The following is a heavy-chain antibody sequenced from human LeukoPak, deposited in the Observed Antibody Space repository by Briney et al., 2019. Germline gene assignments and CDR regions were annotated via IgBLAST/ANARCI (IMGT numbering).Heavy chain of an antibody. Sequence: SETLSLTCTVSGDSISNTVYYWGWIRQHPGRGLEWIGYMYYSGTTHYNPSLKSRVTISLDTSKNQFSLTLGSVTAADTAVYYCVREEYGAGSRPFDCWGQGILATVSS. D-gene: IGHD3-10*01. CDR3: VREEYGAGSRPFDC. V-gene: IGHV4-31*03. CDR2: MYYSGTT. J-gene: IGHJ4*02. CDR1: GDSISNTVYY.